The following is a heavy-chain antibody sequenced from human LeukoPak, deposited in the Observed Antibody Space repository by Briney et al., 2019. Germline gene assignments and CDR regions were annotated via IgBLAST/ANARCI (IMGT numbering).Heavy chain of an antibody. Sequence: GGSLRLSCAASGFTFSNYDMSWVRQAPGKGLEWVSGISGSGSSTYHADSVKGRFTISRDNSRNTLYLQMNSLRAEDTAVYFCPLYCSGGSCSSMGGTFDIWGLGTMVTVSS. CDR2: ISGSGSST. J-gene: IGHJ3*02. D-gene: IGHD2-15*01. CDR3: PLYCSGGSCSSMGGTFDI. V-gene: IGHV3-23*01. CDR1: GFTFSNYD.